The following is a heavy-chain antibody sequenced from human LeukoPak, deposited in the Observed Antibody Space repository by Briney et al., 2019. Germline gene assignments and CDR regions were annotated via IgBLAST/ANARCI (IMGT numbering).Heavy chain of an antibody. CDR1: GGSISSYY. J-gene: IGHJ4*02. V-gene: IGHV4-59*01. D-gene: IGHD2-15*01. CDR2: IYYSGST. Sequence: SETLSLTCTVSGGSISSYYWSCIRQPPGKGLEWIGYIYYSGSTNYNPSLKSRVTISADTSKNQFSLKLSSVTAADTAVYYCARGYCSGGSCPADYWGQGTLVTVSS. CDR3: ARGYCSGGSCPADY.